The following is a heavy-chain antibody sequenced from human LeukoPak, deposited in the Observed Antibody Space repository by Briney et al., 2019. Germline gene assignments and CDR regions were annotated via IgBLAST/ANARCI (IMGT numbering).Heavy chain of an antibody. J-gene: IGHJ6*02. D-gene: IGHD3-16*01. Sequence: GGSLRLSCAASGFTFSSYWMNWARQAPGKGLEWVASINHNGNVNYYVDPVKGRFTISRDNAKNSLYLQMSNLRAEDTAVYFCARGGGLDVWGQGATVTVSS. CDR2: INHNGNVN. CDR3: ARGGGLDV. V-gene: IGHV3-7*03. CDR1: GFTFSSYW.